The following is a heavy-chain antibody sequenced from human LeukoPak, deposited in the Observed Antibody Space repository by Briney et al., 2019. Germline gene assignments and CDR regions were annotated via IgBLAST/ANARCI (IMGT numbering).Heavy chain of an antibody. CDR3: ASRLRTYYYYYYMDV. V-gene: IGHV1-69*02. D-gene: IGHD5/OR15-5a*01. CDR1: GGTFSSYT. Sequence: SVKVSCKASGGTFSSYTISWVRQAPGQGLEWMGRIIPILGIADYAQKFQGRVTITADKSTSTAYMELSSLRSEDTAVYYCASRLRTYYYYYYMDVWGKGTTVTVSS. CDR2: IIPILGIA. J-gene: IGHJ6*03.